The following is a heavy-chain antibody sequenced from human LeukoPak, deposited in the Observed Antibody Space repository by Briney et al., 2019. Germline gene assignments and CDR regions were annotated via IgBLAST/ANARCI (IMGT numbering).Heavy chain of an antibody. V-gene: IGHV1-2*02. Sequence: ASVKVSCKASGYTFTGYYVHWVRQAPGQGLEWMGWINPNSGGTNYAQKFQGRVAMTRDTSISTAYMELSRLRSDDTAVYYCARDIERERGGYYFDYWGQGTLVTVSS. CDR3: ARDIERERGGYYFDY. CDR1: GYTFTGYY. J-gene: IGHJ4*02. CDR2: INPNSGGT. D-gene: IGHD3-16*01.